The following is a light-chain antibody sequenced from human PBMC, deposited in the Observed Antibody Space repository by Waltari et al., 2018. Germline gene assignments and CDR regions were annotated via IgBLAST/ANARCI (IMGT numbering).Light chain of an antibody. CDR1: DSDVGGYNL. Sequence: QSALTQSASVSGSPGQSITISCTGIDSDVGGYNLVSWYQHPPGEATRLIIYEVSRRPARFSSRFSCSQSCNTASLTISGLQAEDEADYYSCSYAPSRTVDFGTGTKVTVL. J-gene: IGLJ1*01. V-gene: IGLV2-23*02. CDR2: EVS. CDR3: CSYAPSRTVD.